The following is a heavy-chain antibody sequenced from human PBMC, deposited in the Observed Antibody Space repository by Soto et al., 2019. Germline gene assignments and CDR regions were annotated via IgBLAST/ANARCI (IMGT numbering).Heavy chain of an antibody. CDR1: GGSISSYY. Sequence: SETLSLTCTVSGGSISSYYWSWIRQPPGKGLEWIGYIYYSGSTNYNPSPKSRVTISVDTSKNQFSLKLSSVTAADTAVYYCARGVLRYYPNYFDYWGQGTLVTVSS. CDR2: IYYSGST. V-gene: IGHV4-59*01. D-gene: IGHD3-9*01. J-gene: IGHJ4*02. CDR3: ARGVLRYYPNYFDY.